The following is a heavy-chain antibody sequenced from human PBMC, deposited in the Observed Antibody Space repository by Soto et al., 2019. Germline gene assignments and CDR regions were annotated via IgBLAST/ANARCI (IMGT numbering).Heavy chain of an antibody. V-gene: IGHV3-23*01. Sequence: GGSLRLSCAASGFTFTTYAISWVRQAPGKGLEWVSAISGTGGTTYYTDSVKGRFTISRDNSNNTLFLHMNSLRAEDSAVYYCAKSGGTYYGPNYFDYWGQGTLVTVSS. D-gene: IGHD1-26*01. CDR1: GFTFTTYA. CDR3: AKSGGTYYGPNYFDY. J-gene: IGHJ4*02. CDR2: ISGTGGTT.